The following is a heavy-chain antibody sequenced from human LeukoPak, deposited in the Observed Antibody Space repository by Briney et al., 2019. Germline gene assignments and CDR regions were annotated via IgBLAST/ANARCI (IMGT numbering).Heavy chain of an antibody. Sequence: GGSLRLSCTVSGFTLSSYEMTWVRQAPGKGLEWVGRVKTKGDGGAADYAAPAKGRFTISRDDSTKTLYLQMNSLKTEDTAVYYCTTDRMIYATNWAVSWFDPWGQGTLVTVSS. CDR1: GFTLSSYE. V-gene: IGHV3-15*01. D-gene: IGHD2-8*01. J-gene: IGHJ5*02. CDR3: TTDRMIYATNWAVSWFDP. CDR2: VKTKGDGGAA.